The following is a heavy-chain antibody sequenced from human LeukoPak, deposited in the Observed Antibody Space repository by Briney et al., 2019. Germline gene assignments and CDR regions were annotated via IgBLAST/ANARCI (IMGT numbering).Heavy chain of an antibody. CDR3: ARVQLRYSSGWYGGDY. CDR1: GFTFSSYA. CDR2: ISYDGSNK. V-gene: IGHV3-30-3*01. Sequence: SGGSLRLSCAASGFTFSSYAMHWVRQAPGKGLEWVAVISYDGSNKYYADSVKGRFTISRDNSKNTLYLQMNSLRAEDTAVYYYARVQLRYSSGWYGGDYWGQGTLVTVSS. J-gene: IGHJ4*02. D-gene: IGHD6-19*01.